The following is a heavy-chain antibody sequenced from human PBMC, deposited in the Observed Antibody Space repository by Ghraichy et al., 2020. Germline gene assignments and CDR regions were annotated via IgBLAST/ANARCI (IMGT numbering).Heavy chain of an antibody. D-gene: IGHD3-16*01. CDR2: IKSKTDGGTT. CDR3: TRSWGSMTY. CDR1: GFTFSNAW. J-gene: IGHJ4*02. Sequence: GESLNISCAASGFTFSNAWMSWVRQAPGKGLEWVGRIKSKTDGGTTDYAASVKGRFTISRDDSKNTLYLQMNSLKTEDTAVYYCTRSWGSMTYWGQGTLVTVSS. V-gene: IGHV3-15*01.